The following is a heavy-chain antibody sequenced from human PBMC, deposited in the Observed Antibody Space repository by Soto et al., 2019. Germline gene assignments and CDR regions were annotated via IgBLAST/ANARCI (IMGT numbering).Heavy chain of an antibody. Sequence: CGSLRLSCXASRFTFSSYAISWVRQTPGKGLEWVSAISGSGGSTYYADSVKGRFTISRDNSKNTLYLQMNSLRAEDTAVYYCAKEPMIVVVYYFDYWGQGTLVTVSS. D-gene: IGHD3-22*01. CDR1: RFTFSSYA. J-gene: IGHJ4*02. CDR3: AKEPMIVVVYYFDY. V-gene: IGHV3-23*01. CDR2: ISGSGGST.